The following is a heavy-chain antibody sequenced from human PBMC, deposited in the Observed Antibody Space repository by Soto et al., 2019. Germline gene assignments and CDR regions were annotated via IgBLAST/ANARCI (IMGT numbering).Heavy chain of an antibody. V-gene: IGHV3-48*02. D-gene: IGHD2-2*01. CDR1: GLAFGSYR. J-gene: IGHJ4*02. Sequence: GGSLRLSCAPSGLAFGSYRMTWDRKAPGKGLEWVSYISSSSSNIYYADSVKGRFTISRDYAKNSLYLQMNSLRDEDTAVYYYAREWERRFSDIVVGHFDYWGQGTLVTVSS. CDR2: ISSSSSNI. CDR3: AREWERRFSDIVVGHFDY.